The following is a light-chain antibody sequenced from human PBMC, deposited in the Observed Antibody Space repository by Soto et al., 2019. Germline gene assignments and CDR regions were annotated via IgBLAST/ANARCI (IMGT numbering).Light chain of an antibody. V-gene: IGKV3-15*01. Sequence: EIVMTQSLATLSVSPGEGATLHCRASQSVRSDLAWYQHKPGLAPRLLIYGASTRATGIPARFSGSGSGTDFTLTISRLEPEDFAVYYCQQYGASPRTSGQGTNVDIK. CDR3: QQYGASPRT. CDR2: GAS. CDR1: QSVRSD. J-gene: IGKJ1*01.